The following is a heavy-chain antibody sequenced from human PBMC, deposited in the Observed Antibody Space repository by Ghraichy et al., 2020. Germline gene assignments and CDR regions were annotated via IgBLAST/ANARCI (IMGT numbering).Heavy chain of an antibody. J-gene: IGHJ4*02. D-gene: IGHD6-19*01. Sequence: GGSLRLSCAASGLTFNNYIMSWVRQAPGKGLQWVSAISRSGSDAYYAESVRGRFTIFRDNSKNTVSLQMNGLRADDTAVYYCATLPSGRGWDSWGQGTLVTVSS. CDR2: ISRSGSDA. V-gene: IGHV3-23*01. CDR1: GLTFNNYI. CDR3: ATLPSGRGWDS.